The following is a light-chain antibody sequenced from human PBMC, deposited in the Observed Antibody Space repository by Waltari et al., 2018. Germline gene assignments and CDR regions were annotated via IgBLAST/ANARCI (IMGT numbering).Light chain of an antibody. CDR3: ATWYDSLSGPV. CDR1: SSNIGSNS. Sequence: QSVLTQPPSASGTPGQRVSISCSGSSSNIGSNSVDWYQQVTVTAPKLPIYRNNQRPSGVPGRFSGSSAGTSASLTISGLRSEDEADYYCATWYDSLSGPVFGGGTKVTVL. V-gene: IGLV1-47*01. J-gene: IGLJ2*01. CDR2: RNN.